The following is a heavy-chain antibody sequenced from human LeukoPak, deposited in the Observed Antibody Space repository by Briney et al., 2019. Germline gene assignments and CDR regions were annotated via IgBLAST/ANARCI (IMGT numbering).Heavy chain of an antibody. J-gene: IGHJ5*02. CDR2: IETSGGDT. Sequence: GGSLRLSCAASGLTFSDYYMSWFRQAPGEGLEWVSYIETSGGDTHYADSVKGRFTISRDDARNSMYLQMSGLRDEDTAVYYCATSSGSSAWGQGTLVTVSS. V-gene: IGHV3-11*01. CDR3: ATSSGSSA. CDR1: GLTFSDYY. D-gene: IGHD3-10*01.